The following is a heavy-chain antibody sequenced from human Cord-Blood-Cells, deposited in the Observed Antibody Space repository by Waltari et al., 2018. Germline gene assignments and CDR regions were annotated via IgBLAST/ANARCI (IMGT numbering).Heavy chain of an antibody. V-gene: IGHV4-59*01. D-gene: IGHD3-3*01. Sequence: QVQLQESGPGLVKPSETLSLTCTVSGGSISSYYWSWIRQPPGKGLEGIGYIYYSGTTNYNPSLKSRVTISVDTSKNQFSLKLSSVTAADTAVYYCARYDFWSGFQFFDYWGQGTLVTVSS. CDR3: ARYDFWSGFQFFDY. J-gene: IGHJ4*02. CDR1: GGSISSYY. CDR2: IYYSGTT.